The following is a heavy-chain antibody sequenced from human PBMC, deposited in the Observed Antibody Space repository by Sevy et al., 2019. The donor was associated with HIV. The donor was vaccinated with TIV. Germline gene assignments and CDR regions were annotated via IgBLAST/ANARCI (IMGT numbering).Heavy chain of an antibody. CDR1: GYTFTSYD. CDR2: MNPNSGNT. V-gene: IGHV1-8*01. D-gene: IGHD6-19*01. Sequence: ASVKVSCKASGYTFTSYDINWVRQATGQGLEWMGWMNPNSGNTGYAQKFQGRVTMTRNTSISTAYMELRRLRSEDTAMYYCARAGSGWYDHYFDPWGQGTLVTVSS. CDR3: ARAGSGWYDHYFDP. J-gene: IGHJ4*02.